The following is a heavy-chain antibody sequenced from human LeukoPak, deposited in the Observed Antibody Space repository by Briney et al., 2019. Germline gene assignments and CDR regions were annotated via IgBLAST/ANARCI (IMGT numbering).Heavy chain of an antibody. CDR3: AKGKWRGDAFDI. CDR1: GFTFSSYA. V-gene: IGHV3-23*01. J-gene: IGHJ3*02. D-gene: IGHD1-26*01. CDR2: ISGSGGST. Sequence: GGSLRLSCAASGFTFSSYAMSWVRQAPGKGLEWASAISGSGGSTYYADSVKGRFTISRDNSKNTLYLQMNSLRAEDTAVYYCAKGKWRGDAFDIWGQGTMVTVSS.